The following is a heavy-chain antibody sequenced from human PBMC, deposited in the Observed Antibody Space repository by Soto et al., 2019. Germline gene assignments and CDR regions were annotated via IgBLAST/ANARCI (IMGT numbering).Heavy chain of an antibody. CDR1: EFTFSDYY. CDR3: ARGSSTSLADY. Sequence: QVQLVESGGGLVKPGGSLRLSCAASEFTFSDYYMSWIRQAPGKGLEWVSYISSGGNTIYYADSVKGRFTISRDNAKNSLYRQMNSLRADAAAVYYCARGSSTSLADYWGQGNLVTVSS. J-gene: IGHJ4*02. D-gene: IGHD2-2*01. CDR2: ISSGGNTI. V-gene: IGHV3-11*01.